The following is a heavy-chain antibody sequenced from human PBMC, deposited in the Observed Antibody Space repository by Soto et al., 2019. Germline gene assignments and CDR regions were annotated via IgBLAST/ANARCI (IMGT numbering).Heavy chain of an antibody. CDR3: ARDGNVRGVPFGVDV. D-gene: IGHD3-10*02. Sequence: QVQLQESGPGLVKPSHTLSLTCSVSGGSISSGGYYWSWIRQHPGQGLVWSGYISDSGSTHYNPALKSRVNISLDTAKNQFSLNLSSVTAADTAVYYCARDGNVRGVPFGVDVWGQGTTITVSS. CDR2: ISDSGST. CDR1: GGSISSGGYY. J-gene: IGHJ6*02. V-gene: IGHV4-31*03.